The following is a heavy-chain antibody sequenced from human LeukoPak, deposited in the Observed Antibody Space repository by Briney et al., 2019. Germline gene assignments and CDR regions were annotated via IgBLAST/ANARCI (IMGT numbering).Heavy chain of an antibody. CDR1: GFTFSSYW. CDR2: INSDGSST. Sequence: GGSLRLSCAASGFTFSSYWMHWARQAPGKGLVWVSRINSDGSSTSYADSVKGRFTISRDNAKNTLYLQMNSLRAEDTAVYYCAREGVYSSSWQTFDYWGQGTLVTVSS. J-gene: IGHJ4*02. CDR3: AREGVYSSSWQTFDY. D-gene: IGHD6-13*01. V-gene: IGHV3-74*01.